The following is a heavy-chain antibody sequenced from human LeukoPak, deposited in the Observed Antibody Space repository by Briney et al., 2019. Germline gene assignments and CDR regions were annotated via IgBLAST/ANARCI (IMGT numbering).Heavy chain of an antibody. Sequence: GGSLRLSCAASGFTFSSYAMNWVRQAPGKGLEWVSVIYSGGSTYYADSVKGRFTISRDNSKNTLYLQMNSLRAEDTAVYYCARPPHDYGDYLAFDIWGQGTMVTVSS. CDR1: GFTFSSYA. D-gene: IGHD4-17*01. J-gene: IGHJ3*02. CDR2: IYSGGST. V-gene: IGHV3-66*01. CDR3: ARPPHDYGDYLAFDI.